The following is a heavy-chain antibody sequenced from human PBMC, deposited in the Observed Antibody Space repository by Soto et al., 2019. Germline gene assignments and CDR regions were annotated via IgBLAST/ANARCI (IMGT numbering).Heavy chain of an antibody. Sequence: EVQLLESGGGLVQPGGSLRLSCAASGFTFSSYAMSWVRQAPGKGLEWVSRINSDGSSTSYADSVKGRFTISRDNAKNTLYLQMNSLRAEDTAVYYCARAASRDYYDSSVGYWGQGTLVTVSS. CDR2: INSDGSST. CDR3: ARAASRDYYDSSVGY. V-gene: IGHV3-74*02. D-gene: IGHD3-22*01. CDR1: GFTFSSYA. J-gene: IGHJ4*02.